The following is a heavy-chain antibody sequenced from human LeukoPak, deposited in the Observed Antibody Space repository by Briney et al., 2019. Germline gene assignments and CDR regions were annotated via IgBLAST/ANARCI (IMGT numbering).Heavy chain of an antibody. D-gene: IGHD2-15*01. V-gene: IGHV4-34*01. Sequence: SETLSLTCAVYSDSFSGYSWSWIRQPPGKGLEWIGEITHSGSTKYNPSLKSRVTISVDTSKNQFSLKLSSVTAADTAVYYCARVLLGYCSGGSCYVHYYYGMDVWGQGTTVTVSS. CDR1: SDSFSGYS. CDR2: ITHSGST. CDR3: ARVLLGYCSGGSCYVHYYYGMDV. J-gene: IGHJ6*02.